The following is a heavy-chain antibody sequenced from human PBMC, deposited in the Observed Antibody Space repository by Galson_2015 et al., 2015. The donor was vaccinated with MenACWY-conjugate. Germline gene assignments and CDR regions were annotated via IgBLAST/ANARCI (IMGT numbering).Heavy chain of an antibody. V-gene: IGHV3-74*01. CDR2: INSDGSST. D-gene: IGHD5-24*01. CDR3: ARVRDGYNRFDY. CDR1: GFTFSSYW. Sequence: SLRLSCAASGFTFSSYWMRWVRQAPGKGLVWVSRINSDGSSTSYADSVKGRFTISRDNAKNTLYLQMNSLRAEDTAVYYCARVRDGYNRFDYWGQGTLVTVSS. J-gene: IGHJ4*02.